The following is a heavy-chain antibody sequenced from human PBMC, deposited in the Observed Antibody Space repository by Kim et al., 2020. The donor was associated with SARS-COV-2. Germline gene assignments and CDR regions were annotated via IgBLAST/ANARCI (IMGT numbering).Heavy chain of an antibody. CDR2: GNS. D-gene: IGHD3-10*02. J-gene: IGHJ5*02. V-gene: IGHV3-23*02. Sequence: GNSYYEDSVEGRFTVLRDDDKNTVSLEMTSLRAEDTAIYYCARDHVLDPWGQGTQVTVSS. CDR3: ARDHVLDP.